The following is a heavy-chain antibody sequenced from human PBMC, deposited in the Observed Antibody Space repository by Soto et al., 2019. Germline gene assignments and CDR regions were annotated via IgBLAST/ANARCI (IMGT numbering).Heavy chain of an antibody. D-gene: IGHD2-21*02. CDR3: ARVCGGDCHYGMDV. V-gene: IGHV4-31*03. CDR1: GGSISSGGYY. J-gene: IGHJ6*02. Sequence: QVQLQESGPGLVKPSQTLSLTCTVSGGSISSGGYYWSWIRQHPGKGLEWIGYIYYSGSTYYNPALKRRPTISVDTSNNQSSLKLSSVTAADTAVYYCARVCGGDCHYGMDVWGQGTTVTVSS. CDR2: IYYSGST.